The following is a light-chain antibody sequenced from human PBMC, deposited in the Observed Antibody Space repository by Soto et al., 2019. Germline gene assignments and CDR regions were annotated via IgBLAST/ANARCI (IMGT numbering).Light chain of an antibody. V-gene: IGKV3-20*01. CDR1: QSLSSNF. CDR2: GAS. Sequence: PGERASLSCGASQSLSSNFLAWYQQKPGQAPRLLIYGASTRATGIPDRFSGRGSGTEYTLTISRLEPEDFAVYDCHQYDTSPPVTFGQGTRLEIK. J-gene: IGKJ5*01. CDR3: HQYDTSPPVT.